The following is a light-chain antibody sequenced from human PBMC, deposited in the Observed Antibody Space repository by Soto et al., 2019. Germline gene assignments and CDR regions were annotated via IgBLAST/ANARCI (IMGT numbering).Light chain of an antibody. V-gene: IGKV3-20*01. Sequence: EIVLTQSPGTXSXXXXXXATXXXRASQXVSNRYLAWYQLKPGQAPRLFIYGASSRATGIPDRFSGSGSGTDFILTISRLEPEDFAVYYCQQYGSSPPTXGXGTKVEIK. CDR1: QXVSNRY. CDR3: QQYGSSPPT. CDR2: GAS. J-gene: IGKJ4*01.